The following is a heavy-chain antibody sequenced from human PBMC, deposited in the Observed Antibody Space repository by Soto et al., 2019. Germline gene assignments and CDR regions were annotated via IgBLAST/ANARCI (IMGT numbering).Heavy chain of an antibody. J-gene: IGHJ6*02. CDR1: GGTFSSYA. V-gene: IGHV1-18*01. CDR2: ISTFYGTT. Sequence: ASVKVSCKASGGTFSSYAISWVRQAPGQGLEWMGWISTFYGTTNYAQKLQGRVTMTTDTSTSTAYMELRSLRSDDTAVYYCGRDLYQSVFYYGMDVWGQGTTVTVSS. D-gene: IGHD2-2*01. CDR3: GRDLYQSVFYYGMDV.